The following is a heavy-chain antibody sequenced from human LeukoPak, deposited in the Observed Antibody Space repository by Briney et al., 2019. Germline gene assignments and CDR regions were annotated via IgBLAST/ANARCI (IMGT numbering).Heavy chain of an antibody. V-gene: IGHV1-2*02. D-gene: IGHD2-2*02. CDR1: GYTFSGYY. CDR2: IDPTSGGT. Sequence: ASVRVSCKISGYTFSGYYLHWVRQAPGQGPEWMGRIDPTSGGTHYAQKFQGRVTVTRDTSTSTVYMELSGLRSDDTAVYYCARVPGPYTTSRFDYWGQGTLVTVSS. J-gene: IGHJ4*02. CDR3: ARVPGPYTTSRFDY.